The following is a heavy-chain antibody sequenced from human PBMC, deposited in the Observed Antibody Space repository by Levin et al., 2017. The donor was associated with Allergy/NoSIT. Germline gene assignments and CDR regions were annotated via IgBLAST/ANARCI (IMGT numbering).Heavy chain of an antibody. J-gene: IGHJ4*02. CDR3: GSYASGRYPDC. Sequence: GGSLRLSCAASGFTFSIYSMTWVRQAPGKGLEWISYISTTSSAIYYADSVKGRFTISRDNAKNSLYLQMNSLRVEDTAVYYCGSYASGRYPDCWGQGTLVTVSS. V-gene: IGHV3-48*01. CDR1: GFTFSIYS. CDR2: ISTTSSAI. D-gene: IGHD3-10*01.